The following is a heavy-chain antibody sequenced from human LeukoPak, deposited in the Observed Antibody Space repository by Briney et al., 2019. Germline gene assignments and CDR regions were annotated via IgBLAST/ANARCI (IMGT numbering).Heavy chain of an antibody. CDR2: NSGRGDIT. CDR3: AKDRPFGSGSFYGMFDY. CDR1: GFIFKNYA. D-gene: IGHD3-10*01. V-gene: IGHV3-23*01. Sequence: GGSLRLSCAVSGFIFKNYAMSWIRQAPGKGLEWVSGNSGRGDITYYADSVKGRFTISRDTSTNTLFLQMDSLRVEDTAVYYCAKDRPFGSGSFYGMFDYWGQGSLVTVSS. J-gene: IGHJ4*02.